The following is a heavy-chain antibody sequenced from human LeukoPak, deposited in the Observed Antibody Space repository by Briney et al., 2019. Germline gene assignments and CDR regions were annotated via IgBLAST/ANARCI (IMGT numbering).Heavy chain of an antibody. Sequence: GGSLRLSCAASGLTFSSHAMSWVRQAPRKGLVWVSTISGSRGSTYYAASVKGRFTISRDNSKNTVYLQMNSLRAEDTAVYYCAKYFYNYSYYGMDVWGQGATVTVSS. CDR3: AKYFYNYSYYGMDV. CDR2: ISGSRGST. D-gene: IGHD2/OR15-2a*01. CDR1: GLTFSSHA. V-gene: IGHV3-23*01. J-gene: IGHJ6*02.